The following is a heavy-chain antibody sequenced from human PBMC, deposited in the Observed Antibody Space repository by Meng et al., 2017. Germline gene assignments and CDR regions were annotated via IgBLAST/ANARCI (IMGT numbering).Heavy chain of an antibody. Sequence: GESLKISCAASGFTFSSYSMNWVRQAPGKGLEWVSSISSSSSYIYYADSVKGRFTISRDNAKNSLYLQRNSLRAEDTAVYYCVLVGATYAFDIWGQGTMVTVSS. J-gene: IGHJ3*02. CDR2: ISSSSSYI. D-gene: IGHD1-26*01. CDR1: GFTFSSYS. V-gene: IGHV3-21*01. CDR3: VLVGATYAFDI.